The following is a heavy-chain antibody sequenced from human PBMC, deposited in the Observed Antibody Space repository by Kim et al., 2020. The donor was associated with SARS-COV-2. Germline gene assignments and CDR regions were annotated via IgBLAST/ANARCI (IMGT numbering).Heavy chain of an antibody. CDR3: ARGRRIAAAGTSYYGMDV. V-gene: IGHV4-34*01. CDR1: GGSFSGYY. CDR2: INHSGST. Sequence: SETLSLTCAVYGGSFSGYYWSWIRQPPGKGLEWIGEINHSGSTNYNPSLKSRVTISVDTSKNQFSLKLSSVTAADTAVYYCARGRRIAAAGTSYYGMDVWAKGPRSPSP. J-gene: IGHJ6*02. D-gene: IGHD6-13*01.